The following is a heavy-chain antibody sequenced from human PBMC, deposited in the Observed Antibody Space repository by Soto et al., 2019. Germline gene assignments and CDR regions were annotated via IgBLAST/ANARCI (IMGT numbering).Heavy chain of an antibody. J-gene: IGHJ4*02. CDR2: MSPNSGNT. D-gene: IGHD6-13*01. CDR1: GYTFTSYD. Sequence: ASVKVSFKASGYTFTSYDINWVRQATGQGLEWMGWMSPNSGNTGYAQKFQGRVTMTSDTSINTAYMELSSLRSEDTAVYYCARYCIAAAGSLLFDFWGQGNLVTVSS. CDR3: ARYCIAAAGSLLFDF. V-gene: IGHV1-8*01.